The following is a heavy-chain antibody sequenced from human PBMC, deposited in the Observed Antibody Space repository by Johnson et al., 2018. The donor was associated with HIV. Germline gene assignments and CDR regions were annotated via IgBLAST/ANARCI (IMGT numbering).Heavy chain of an antibody. D-gene: IGHD1-26*01. J-gene: IGHJ3*02. CDR1: GFTFSSYG. CDR2: ISYDGSNK. Sequence: QVQLVESGGGVVQPGRSLRLSCAASGFTFSSYGMHWVRQAPGKGLEWVAVISYDGSNKYYADSVKGRFTISRDNSKNTLYLQMNSLRAEDTAVYYCEREGAPSARDFGAFDIWGQGTMVTVSS. CDR3: EREGAPSARDFGAFDI. V-gene: IGHV3-30*03.